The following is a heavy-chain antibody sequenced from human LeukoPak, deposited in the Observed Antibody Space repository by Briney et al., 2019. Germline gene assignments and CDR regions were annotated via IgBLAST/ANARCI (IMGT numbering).Heavy chain of an antibody. CDR2: ISSSSSYI. CDR1: GFTFSSYS. D-gene: IGHD2-15*01. CDR3: ARESPPCSGGSCYSGGGAFDI. J-gene: IGHJ3*02. V-gene: IGHV3-21*01. Sequence: GGSLRPSCAASGFTFSSYSMNWVRQAPGKGLEWVSSISSSSSYIYYADSVKGRFTISRDNAKNSLYLQMNSLRAEDTAVYYCARESPPCSGGSCYSGGGAFDIWGQGTMVTVSS.